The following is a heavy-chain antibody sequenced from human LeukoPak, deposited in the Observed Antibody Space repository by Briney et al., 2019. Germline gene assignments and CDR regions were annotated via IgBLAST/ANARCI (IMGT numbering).Heavy chain of an antibody. CDR3: ARVRDRSAFDY. V-gene: IGHV1-2*02. D-gene: IGHD1-14*01. Sequence: GASVKVSCKASGYTFTTYDINWVRQATGQGLEWMGWINPNSGGTNYAQKFQGRVTMTRDTSISTAYMELSRLRSDDTAVYYCARVRDRSAFDYWGQGTLVTVSS. CDR2: INPNSGGT. CDR1: GYTFTTYD. J-gene: IGHJ4*02.